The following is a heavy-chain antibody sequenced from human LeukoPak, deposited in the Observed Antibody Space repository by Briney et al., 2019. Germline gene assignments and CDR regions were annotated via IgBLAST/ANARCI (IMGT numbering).Heavy chain of an antibody. CDR3: ARETDSPEAPYAFDI. J-gene: IGHJ3*02. D-gene: IGHD1-14*01. CDR1: GFTFSDYY. Sequence: GGSLRLSCAASGFTFSDYYMSWIRQAPGKGLEWVSYISSSGSTIYYADSVKGRFTISRDNAKNSLYLQMNSLRAEDTAVYYCARETDSPEAPYAFDIWGQGTMVTVSS. V-gene: IGHV3-11*01. CDR2: ISSSGSTI.